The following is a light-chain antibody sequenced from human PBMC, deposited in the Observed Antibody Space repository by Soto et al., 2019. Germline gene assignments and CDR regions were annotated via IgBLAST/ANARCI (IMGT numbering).Light chain of an antibody. CDR2: EVS. J-gene: IGLJ7*01. Sequence: QSALTQPPSASGSPGQSVTLSCTGTTSDVGGYNFVSWYQQHPGKAPKLIIYEVSKRPSGVPDRFAGSKSGNTASLTVSGLQAEDEADYYGSSYAGSDNLVFGGGTQLTVL. CDR1: TSDVGGYNF. CDR3: SSYAGSDNLV. V-gene: IGLV2-8*01.